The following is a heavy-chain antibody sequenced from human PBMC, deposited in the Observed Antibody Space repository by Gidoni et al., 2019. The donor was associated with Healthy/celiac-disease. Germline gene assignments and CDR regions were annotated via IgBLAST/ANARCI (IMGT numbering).Heavy chain of an antibody. CDR2: IYTSGST. CDR3: ARGLCSSTSCTSLLFDP. J-gene: IGHJ5*02. CDR1: GGAISSYY. D-gene: IGHD2-2*01. V-gene: IGHV4-4*07. Sequence: QVQLQESGPGLVTPSETLSLTCPVSGGAISSYYWSWIRQPAGKGLEWIGRIYTSGSTNYNPSLKSRVTMSVDTSKNQFSLKRSSVTAAHTAVYYCARGLCSSTSCTSLLFDPWGQGTLVTVSS.